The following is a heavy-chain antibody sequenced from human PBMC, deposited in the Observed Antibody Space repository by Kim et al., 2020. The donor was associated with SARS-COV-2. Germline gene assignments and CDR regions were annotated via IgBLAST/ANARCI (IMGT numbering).Heavy chain of an antibody. D-gene: IGHD3-3*01. CDR2: ISSSSSYI. J-gene: IGHJ4*02. Sequence: GGSLRLSCAASGFTFSSYSMNWVRQAPGKGLEWVSSISSSSSYIYYADSVKGRFTISRDNAKNSLYLQMNSLRAEDTAVYYCASTMGDIWSGYYTGIDYWGQGTLVTVSS. CDR3: ASTMGDIWSGYYTGIDY. CDR1: GFTFSSYS. V-gene: IGHV3-21*01.